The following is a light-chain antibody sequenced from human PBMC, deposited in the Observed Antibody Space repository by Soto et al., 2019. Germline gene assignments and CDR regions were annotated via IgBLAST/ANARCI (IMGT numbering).Light chain of an antibody. V-gene: IGLV1-44*01. J-gene: IGLJ3*02. Sequence: QSVLTQPPSASGTPGQRVTISCSGSSSNIGRNTVNWYQQFPGTAPKLLIYGNNQRPSGVPDRFYGSKSGTSASLATSGLQSEDEADYYCAAWDDSLSGPVFGGGTKLTVL. CDR2: GNN. CDR3: AAWDDSLSGPV. CDR1: SSNIGRNT.